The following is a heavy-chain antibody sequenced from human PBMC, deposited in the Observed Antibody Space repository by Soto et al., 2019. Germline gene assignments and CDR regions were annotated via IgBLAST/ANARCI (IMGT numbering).Heavy chain of an antibody. CDR2: ISSSSSTI. D-gene: IGHD5-12*01. CDR3: AREAKDERWLRLGPPSADAFDI. V-gene: IGHV3-48*01. J-gene: IGHJ3*02. Sequence: GGSLRLSCAASGFTFSSYSMNWVRQAPGKGLEWVSYISSSSSTIYYADSVKGRFTISRDNAKNSLYLQMNSLRAEETAVYYCAREAKDERWLRLGPPSADAFDIWGQGTMVTVSS. CDR1: GFTFSSYS.